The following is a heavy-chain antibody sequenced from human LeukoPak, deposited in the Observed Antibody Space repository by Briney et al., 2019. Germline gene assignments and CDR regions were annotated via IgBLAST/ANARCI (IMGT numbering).Heavy chain of an antibody. CDR3: AKEEQYSYAI. J-gene: IGHJ4*02. CDR2: ISYDGSNK. V-gene: IGHV3-30*18. D-gene: IGHD5-18*01. Sequence: PGRSLRLSCAASGFTFSHYAMHWVRQAPGKGLEWVAVISYDGSNKYYADSVKGRFTISRDNSKNTLYLQMNSLRAEDTAVYYCAKEEQYSYAIWGQGTRVTVSS. CDR1: GFTFSHYA.